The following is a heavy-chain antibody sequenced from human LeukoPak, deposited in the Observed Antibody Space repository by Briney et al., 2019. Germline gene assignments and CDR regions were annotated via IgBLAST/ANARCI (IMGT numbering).Heavy chain of an antibody. D-gene: IGHD2-2*02. CDR2: ISGSGGST. J-gene: IGHJ4*02. CDR1: GFTFSSYA. CDR3: AKDLDCSSTSCYKDY. V-gene: IGHV3-23*01. Sequence: GGSLRLSCAASGFTFSSYAMSWVRQAPGKGLEWVSAISGSGGSTYYADSVKGRFTISRDNSKNTLYLQMNSLRAEDTAVYYCAKDLDCSSTSCYKDYWSQGTLVTVSS.